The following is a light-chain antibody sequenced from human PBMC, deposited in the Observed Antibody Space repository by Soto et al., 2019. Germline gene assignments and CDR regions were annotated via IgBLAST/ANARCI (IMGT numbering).Light chain of an antibody. J-gene: IGKJ1*01. CDR3: QQYNNWPPWT. CDR2: GAS. CDR1: PSVSSN. V-gene: IGKV3-15*01. Sequence: EIVMTQSPATLSVSLGERATLSCRASPSVSSNLAWYQQKPGQAPRLLIYGASTRATGIPARFSGSGSGTEFTLTISSLQSEDFAVYYCQQYNNWPPWTFGQGTKVDIK.